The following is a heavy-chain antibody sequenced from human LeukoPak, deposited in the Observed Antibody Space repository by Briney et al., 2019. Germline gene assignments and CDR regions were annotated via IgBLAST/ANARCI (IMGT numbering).Heavy chain of an antibody. CDR3: AKETIEDGYGDY. D-gene: IGHD5-24*01. J-gene: IGHJ4*02. Sequence: GGSLRLSCVASEFTFSDYTMNWVRQAPGKGLEWVSSISSRSSFIYYADSVRRRFTISRDNARNSVYLQMNSLRAEDTAVYYCAKETIEDGYGDYWGQGTLVTVSS. CDR1: EFTFSDYT. V-gene: IGHV3-21*01. CDR2: ISSRSSFI.